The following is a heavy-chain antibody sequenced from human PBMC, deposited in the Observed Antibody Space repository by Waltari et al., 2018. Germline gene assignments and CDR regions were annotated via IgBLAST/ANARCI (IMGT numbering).Heavy chain of an antibody. V-gene: IGHV3-23*01. CDR3: AKDVGDAARQALDY. J-gene: IGHJ4*02. Sequence: EVQLLESGGGLVQPGGSLRLSCAASGFTFSTFPRNWVRQAPGKGLEWVSALNPGGGTTYYADAVKGRFTISRDNSKNTLYLQMNSLTAEDTALYYCAKDVGDAARQALDYWGQGALVTVSP. CDR1: GFTFSTFP. D-gene: IGHD6-6*01. CDR2: LNPGGGTT.